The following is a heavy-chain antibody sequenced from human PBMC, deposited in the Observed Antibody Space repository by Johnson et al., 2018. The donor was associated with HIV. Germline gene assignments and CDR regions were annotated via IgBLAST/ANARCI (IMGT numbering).Heavy chain of an antibody. V-gene: IGHV3-13*01. CDR3: AKGTAMDM. CDR2: IGTAGDT. Sequence: VQLVESGGGLVKPGGSLRLSCAASGFTFSSYDMHWVRQVTRKGLEWVSAIGTAGDTYYPGSVKGRFTISRDSPKNTLNLQMNSLRTEDTAVYYCAKGTAMDMWGQGTMVTVSS. CDR1: GFTFSSYD. J-gene: IGHJ3*01. D-gene: IGHD5-18*01.